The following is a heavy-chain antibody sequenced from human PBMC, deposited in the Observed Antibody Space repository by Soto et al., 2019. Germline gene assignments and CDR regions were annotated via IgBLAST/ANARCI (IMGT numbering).Heavy chain of an antibody. CDR3: ASGSKDSYPGSRIFDF. Sequence: VQLVESGGGVVQPGGSLRLSCVASGFTFGSRAMSWVRQAPGEGLEWVSTITETGGDSKSADSVRGRFAISRDNSRNTLYLQMSSLRAEDSAVYYCASGSKDSYPGSRIFDFWGRGTLVTVSS. D-gene: IGHD3-10*01. CDR2: ITETGGDS. J-gene: IGHJ4*01. CDR1: GFTFGSRA. V-gene: IGHV3-23*04.